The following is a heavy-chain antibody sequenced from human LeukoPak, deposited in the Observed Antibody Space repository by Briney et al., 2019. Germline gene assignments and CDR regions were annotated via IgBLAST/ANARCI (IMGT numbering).Heavy chain of an antibody. V-gene: IGHV3-30*04. D-gene: IGHD4-17*01. Sequence: GGSLRLSCAASGFTFSRYAMNWVRQAPGKGLEWVAVISYDGSNKNYADSVKGRFTISRDNSKNTLYLQMNILRAEDTAVYYCTRPGYGDYYYYYYMDVWGKGTTVTVSS. CDR3: TRPGYGDYYYYYYMDV. CDR1: GFTFSRYA. J-gene: IGHJ6*03. CDR2: ISYDGSNK.